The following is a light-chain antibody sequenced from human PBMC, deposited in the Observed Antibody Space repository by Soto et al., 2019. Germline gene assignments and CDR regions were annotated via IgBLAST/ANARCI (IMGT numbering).Light chain of an antibody. V-gene: IGKV3-20*01. CDR1: QSISSTY. Sequence: EIVLTQSPGTLSLSPGERATLSCRASQSISSTYLAWYQQKPGQAPRLLMFGASNRATGFPDRFSGSGSGTHFTLTISRLEPEDFAVYFCQQYGGSPLFTFGQGTKLEIK. J-gene: IGKJ2*01. CDR2: GAS. CDR3: QQYGGSPLFT.